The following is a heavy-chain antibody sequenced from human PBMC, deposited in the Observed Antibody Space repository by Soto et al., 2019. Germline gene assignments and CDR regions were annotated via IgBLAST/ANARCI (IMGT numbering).Heavy chain of an antibody. CDR3: ATESGSTYGYFDH. CDR1: GVSVTSDEDY. CDR2: ISNSGST. D-gene: IGHD5-18*01. V-gene: IGHV4-30-4*01. Sequence: SETLSLTCTVSGVSVTSDEDYWTWIRPSPGKGLAWIGYISNSGSTGYNPSLKTRLSMSVDRSKNQFTLRLTSVTAADTAVYFCATESGSTYGYFDHWGQGTQVTVSS. J-gene: IGHJ4*02.